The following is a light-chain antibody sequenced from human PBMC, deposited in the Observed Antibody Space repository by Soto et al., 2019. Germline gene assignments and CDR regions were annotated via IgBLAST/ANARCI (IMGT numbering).Light chain of an antibody. V-gene: IGKV1-27*01. CDR2: AAS. Sequence: DIQMTQSPSSLSASVGDRVTITCRASQDIRDFLAWYQQKPGAAPKLLIRAASTLQSGVPSRFSGSGSGTDFTLTISSLQPEDFATYYCQKYDSAPLTFGGGTKVEFK. CDR3: QKYDSAPLT. J-gene: IGKJ4*01. CDR1: QDIRDF.